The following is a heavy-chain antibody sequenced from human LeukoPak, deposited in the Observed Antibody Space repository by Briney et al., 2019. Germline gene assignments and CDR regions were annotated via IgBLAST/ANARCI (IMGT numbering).Heavy chain of an antibody. Sequence: GSLRLSCAASGFTFSSYWMSWVRQPPGKGLEWIGSIYYSGSTYYNPSLKSRVTISVDTSKNQFSLKLSSVTAADTAVYYCARGTEEYYDFWSGYSYYYMDVWGKGTTVTVSS. D-gene: IGHD3-3*01. J-gene: IGHJ6*03. CDR1: GFTFSSYW. V-gene: IGHV4-39*07. CDR3: ARGTEEYYDFWSGYSYYYMDV. CDR2: IYYSGST.